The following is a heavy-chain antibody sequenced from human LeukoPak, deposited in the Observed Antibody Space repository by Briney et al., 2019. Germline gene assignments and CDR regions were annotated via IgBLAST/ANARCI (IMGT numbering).Heavy chain of an antibody. CDR1: GGSISSSSYY. D-gene: IGHD6-19*01. Sequence: PSETLSLTCTVSGGSISSSSYYWGWIRQPPGKGLEWIGSIYYSGSTYYNPSLKSRVTISVETSKNQVSLKLSSVTAADTAVYYCARQGAGGRAFDIWGQGTMATVSS. CDR2: IYYSGST. J-gene: IGHJ3*02. CDR3: ARQGAGGRAFDI. V-gene: IGHV4-39*01.